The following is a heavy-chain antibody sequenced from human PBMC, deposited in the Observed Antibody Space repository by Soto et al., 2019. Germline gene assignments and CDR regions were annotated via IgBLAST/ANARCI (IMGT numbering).Heavy chain of an antibody. D-gene: IGHD2-15*01. V-gene: IGHV4-59*12. Sequence: SETLSLTCTVSGGSISSYYWSWIRQPPGKGLEWIGYIYYSGSTNYNPSLKSRVTISVDTSKNQFSLKLSSVTAADTAVYYCARESVARLIDYWGQGTLVTVSS. CDR3: ARESVARLIDY. J-gene: IGHJ4*02. CDR2: IYYSGST. CDR1: GGSISSYY.